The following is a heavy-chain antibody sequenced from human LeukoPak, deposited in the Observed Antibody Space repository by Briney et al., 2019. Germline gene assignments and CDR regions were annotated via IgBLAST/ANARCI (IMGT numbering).Heavy chain of an antibody. J-gene: IGHJ4*02. D-gene: IGHD5-12*01. Sequence: SETLSLTCTVSGGSISSSSYYWGWIRQPPGKGLEWIGSIYYSGSTYYNPSLKSRVTISVDTSKNQFSLKLSSVTAADTAVYYCARGGFAKQDAFENWGQGTLVTVSS. CDR2: IYYSGST. CDR1: GGSISSSSYY. V-gene: IGHV4-39*01. CDR3: ARGGFAKQDAFEN.